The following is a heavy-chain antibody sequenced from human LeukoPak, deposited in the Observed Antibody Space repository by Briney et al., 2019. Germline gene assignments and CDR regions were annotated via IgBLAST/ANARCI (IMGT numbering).Heavy chain of an antibody. CDR3: VRGAQIGFDH. V-gene: IGHV3-13*01. J-gene: IGHJ4*02. D-gene: IGHD2-21*01. CDR1: GYTFSTFD. Sequence: WGSLTLSCSASGYTFSTFDMHWVRQGSRRGLEWVSSIATNVATFYAAAVKGRFTISRENAKNSLYLQMNSRRAGEMAVYHCVRGAQIGFDHWGQGTLVPVSS. CDR2: IATNVAT.